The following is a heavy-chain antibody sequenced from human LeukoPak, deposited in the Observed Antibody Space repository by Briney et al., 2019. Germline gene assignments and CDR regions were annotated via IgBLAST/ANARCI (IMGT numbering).Heavy chain of an antibody. CDR2: IKQDGSDK. D-gene: IGHD3/OR15-3a*01. Sequence: HAGGSLRLSCAASGFIFSGYWMSWVRQVPGKGLEWVANIKQDGSDKQYVDSVKGRFTISRDNAKNSLYLQMNSLRAEDTAVYYCARFSRTGEGYWGQGILVTVSS. CDR1: GFIFSGYW. J-gene: IGHJ4*02. CDR3: ARFSRTGEGY. V-gene: IGHV3-7*01.